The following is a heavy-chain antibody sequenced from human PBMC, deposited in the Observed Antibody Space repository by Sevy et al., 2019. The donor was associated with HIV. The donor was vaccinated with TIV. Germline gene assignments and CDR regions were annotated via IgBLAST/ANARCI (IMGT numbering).Heavy chain of an antibody. D-gene: IGHD3-22*01. V-gene: IGHV3-11*05. CDR1: GFTFSDYY. CDR2: ISSSSSYT. J-gene: IGHJ3*02. Sequence: GGSLRLSCAASGFTFSDYYMSWIRQAPGKGLEWVSYISSSSSYTNYADSLKGRFTISRDNAKNSLNRQMNSLRAEDTAVDYCARDIHLTYYYDSSGYSLGAFDIWGQGTMVTVSS. CDR3: ARDIHLTYYYDSSGYSLGAFDI.